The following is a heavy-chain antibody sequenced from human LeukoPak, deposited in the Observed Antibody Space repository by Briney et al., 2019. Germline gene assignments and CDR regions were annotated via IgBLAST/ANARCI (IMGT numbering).Heavy chain of an antibody. CDR2: IKQDASQE. CDR3: ARGVVYPTWSGPHWSDY. V-gene: IGHV3-7*01. CDR1: GFTFSSYW. Sequence: GGSLRLSCAASGFTFSSYWTSWVRQAPGKGPEWVAHIKQDASQEDHVDSVKGRFTISRDNAKNSLYLQMNSLRAEDTAVYYCARGVVYPTWSGPHWSDYWGQGTLVTVSS. J-gene: IGHJ4*02. D-gene: IGHD3-3*01.